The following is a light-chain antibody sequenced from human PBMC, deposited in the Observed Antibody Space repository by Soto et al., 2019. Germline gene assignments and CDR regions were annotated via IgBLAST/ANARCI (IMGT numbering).Light chain of an antibody. J-gene: IGLJ3*02. CDR2: EGS. Sequence: QSALTQPASVSGSPGQSITISCTGTSSDVGSYNLVSWYQQYPGKAPRVLIYEGSKRPSGVSNRFSGSKSGNTASLTISGLQAEDEADYYCSSYTTSSTQVFGGGTKVTVL. V-gene: IGLV2-14*02. CDR3: SSYTTSSTQV. CDR1: SSDVGSYNL.